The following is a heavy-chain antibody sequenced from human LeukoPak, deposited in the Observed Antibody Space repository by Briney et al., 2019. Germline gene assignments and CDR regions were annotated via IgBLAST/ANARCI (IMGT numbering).Heavy chain of an antibody. CDR3: ARAPRESITSNWFDP. CDR2: IYTSGST. Sequence: SETLSLTCTVSGCSISSGSYYWSWIRQPAGKGLEWIGRIYTSGSTNYNPSLKSRVTISVDTSKNQFSLKLSSVTAADTAVYYCARAPRESITSNWFDPWGQGTLVTVSS. CDR1: GCSISSGSYY. D-gene: IGHD3-10*01. J-gene: IGHJ5*02. V-gene: IGHV4-61*02.